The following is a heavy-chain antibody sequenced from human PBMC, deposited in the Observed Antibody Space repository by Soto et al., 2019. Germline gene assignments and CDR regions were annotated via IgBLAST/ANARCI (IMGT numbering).Heavy chain of an antibody. V-gene: IGHV3-30-3*01. CDR3: ARDGGAY. D-gene: IGHD3-16*01. CDR1: GFTFSSYA. J-gene: IGHJ4*02. Sequence: QVQLVESGGGVVQPGRSLRLSCEASGFTFSSYAMHWVRRAPGKVLEWMAVMSYDGSNKYYADSVKGRFTISRDNSKNTQYLKMNSLRPEGTALYYGARDGGAYWGQGTLVIVS. CDR2: MSYDGSNK.